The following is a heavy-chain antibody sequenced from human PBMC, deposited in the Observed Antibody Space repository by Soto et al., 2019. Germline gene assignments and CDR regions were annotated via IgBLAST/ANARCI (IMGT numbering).Heavy chain of an antibody. J-gene: IGHJ6*02. CDR1: GGSISGGGFS. CDR3: ARVGGYGMDV. CDR2: ILHTGGT. D-gene: IGHD3-10*01. Sequence: SETLSLTCAVSGGSISGGGFSWSWIRQPPGKGLEWIGYILHTGGTQYNPSLKSRVSMSVDKSKNQFSLHLTSVTAADTAVYYCARVGGYGMDVWGQGTTVTVSS. V-gene: IGHV4-30-2*01.